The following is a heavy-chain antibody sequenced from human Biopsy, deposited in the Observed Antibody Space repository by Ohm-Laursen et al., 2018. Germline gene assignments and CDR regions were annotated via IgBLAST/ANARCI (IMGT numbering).Heavy chain of an antibody. CDR1: GGSFTGHY. CDR3: ARGSNDFGGLYFPR. J-gene: IGHJ4*02. CDR2: ISCTGYT. V-gene: IGHV4-59*11. D-gene: IGHD4-23*01. Sequence: TLSLTCTVSGGSFTGHYWSWIWQPPGKGLEWIGHISCTGYTSYNASLKSRVTISVDTSRNHFSLRLSSLTAADTAVYYCARGSNDFGGLYFPRWGQGTLLTVSS.